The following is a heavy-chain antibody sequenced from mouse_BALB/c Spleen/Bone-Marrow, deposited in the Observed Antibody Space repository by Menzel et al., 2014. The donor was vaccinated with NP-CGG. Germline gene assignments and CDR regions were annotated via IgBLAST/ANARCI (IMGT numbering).Heavy chain of an antibody. Sequence: LVESGAELVKPGASVKLSCTASGFNIKDTYMHWVKQRPEQGLEWIGRIDPANGNTKYDPKFQGRATITADTSSNTAYLQLSSLTSEDTAVYYCATLTTVVDAMDYWCQGTSVTVSS. J-gene: IGHJ4*01. CDR2: IDPANGNT. CDR3: ATLTTVVDAMDY. D-gene: IGHD1-1*01. CDR1: GFNIKDTY. V-gene: IGHV14-3*02.